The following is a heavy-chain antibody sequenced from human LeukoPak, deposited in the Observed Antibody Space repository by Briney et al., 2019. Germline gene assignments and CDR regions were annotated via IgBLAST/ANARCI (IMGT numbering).Heavy chain of an antibody. D-gene: IGHD6-19*01. CDR1: GFTFSSYW. V-gene: IGHV4-39*07. J-gene: IGHJ6*02. Sequence: GSLRLSCAASGFTFSSYWMHWVRQAPGKGLEWIGSIYYSGSTYYNPSLKSRVTISVDTSKNQFSLKLSSVTAADTAVYYCARDGSGWYGGVYYYYYGMDVWGQGTTVTVSS. CDR2: IYYSGST. CDR3: ARDGSGWYGGVYYYYYGMDV.